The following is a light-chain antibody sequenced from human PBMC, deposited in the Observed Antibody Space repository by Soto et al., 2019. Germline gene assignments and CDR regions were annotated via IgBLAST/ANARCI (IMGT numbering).Light chain of an antibody. CDR2: AAS. CDR3: QQSYSTLPFT. V-gene: IGKV1-39*01. CDR1: QSIRSY. J-gene: IGKJ3*01. Sequence: IQMTQSPSSLSASVGDRVTITCRASQSIRSYLNWYQQKPGKAPKLLIYAASSLQSGVPSRFSGSGSGTDFTLTISSLQPEDFATYYCQQSYSTLPFTFGPGTKVDIK.